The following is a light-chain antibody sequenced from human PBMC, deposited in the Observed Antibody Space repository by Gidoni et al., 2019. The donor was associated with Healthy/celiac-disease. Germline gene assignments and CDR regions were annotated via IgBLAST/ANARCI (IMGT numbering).Light chain of an antibody. Sequence: SSELTPAPAVSVALGQTVRITCQGNSLRSYYASWYQQKPGQAPVLFIYGKNTRPSGIPDRFSGSSSGNTASLTITGAQAEDEADYYCNSRDSSGNHLEVFGGGTKLTVL. CDR1: SLRSYY. CDR2: GKN. V-gene: IGLV3-19*01. J-gene: IGLJ3*02. CDR3: NSRDSSGNHLEV.